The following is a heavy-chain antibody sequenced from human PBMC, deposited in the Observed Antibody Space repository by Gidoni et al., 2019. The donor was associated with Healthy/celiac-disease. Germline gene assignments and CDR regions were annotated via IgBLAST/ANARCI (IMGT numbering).Heavy chain of an antibody. CDR3: ARGHSYYDSSGYWAIPYYYYYYGMDV. CDR2: MNPNSGNT. CDR1: GYTFTSYD. J-gene: IGHJ6*02. V-gene: IGHV1-8*01. D-gene: IGHD3-22*01. Sequence: QVQLVQSGAEVKKPGASVKVSCKASGYTFTSYDINWVRQATGQGLEWMGWMNPNSGNTGYAQKFQGRVTMTRNTSISTAYMELSSLRSEDTAVYYCARGHSYYDSSGYWAIPYYYYYYGMDVWGQGTTVTVSS.